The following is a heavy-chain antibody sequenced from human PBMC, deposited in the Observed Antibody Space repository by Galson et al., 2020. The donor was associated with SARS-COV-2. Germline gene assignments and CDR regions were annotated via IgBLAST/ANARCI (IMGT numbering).Heavy chain of an antibody. V-gene: IGHV2-5*02. CDR1: GFSLSTSGVG. CDR3: AHRRLMARGPYFAY. D-gene: IGHD3-10*01. CDR2: IYWDDDK. Sequence: KMSGPTLVKPTQTLTLTCTFSGFSLSTSGVGVGWIRQPPGKALEWLALIYWDDDKRYSPSLKSRLTITKDTSKNQVVLTMTNMDPVDTATYYCAHRRLMARGPYFAYWGQGTLVTVSS. J-gene: IGHJ4*02.